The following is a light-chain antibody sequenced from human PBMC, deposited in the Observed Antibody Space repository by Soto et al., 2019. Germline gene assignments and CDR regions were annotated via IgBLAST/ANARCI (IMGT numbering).Light chain of an antibody. CDR2: GAS. J-gene: IGKJ5*01. V-gene: IGKV3-20*01. Sequence: EIVLTQSPGTLSLSPGERATLSCRSSQSVTNRYLAWYQQKPGQAPRLLMSGASTRAAGIPDRFSGDGSGTDFTLTISRLEPEDFAVYYCQQYGTSAITFGQGTRLEIK. CDR3: QQYGTSAIT. CDR1: QSVTNRY.